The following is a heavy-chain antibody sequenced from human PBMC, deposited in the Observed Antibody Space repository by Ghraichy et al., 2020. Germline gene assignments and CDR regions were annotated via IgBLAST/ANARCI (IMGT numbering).Heavy chain of an antibody. CDR1: GFTFRGNW. Sequence: GGSLRLSCAASGFTFRGNWMTWVRQAPGKGLEWVANIKEDGSEENYVDSVKGRFTISRDNAKESLFLQMNSLRAEDTAVYYCARHGQAPSVWGQGTLVTVSS. CDR3: ARHGQAPSV. D-gene: IGHD6-6*01. V-gene: IGHV3-7*01. J-gene: IGHJ4*02. CDR2: IKEDGSEE.